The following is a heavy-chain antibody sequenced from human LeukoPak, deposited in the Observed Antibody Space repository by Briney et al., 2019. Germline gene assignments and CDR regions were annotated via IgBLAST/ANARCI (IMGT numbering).Heavy chain of an antibody. J-gene: IGHJ3*02. Sequence: GGSLRLSCAASGFTFSSYAMTWVRQAPGKGLEWVSYISSSGRTIYYADSVKGRFTISRDNAKNSLYLQMNSLRAEDTAVYYCARLWGAAFDIWGQGTMVTVSS. D-gene: IGHD3-10*01. CDR2: ISSSGRTI. V-gene: IGHV3-48*03. CDR1: GFTFSSYA. CDR3: ARLWGAAFDI.